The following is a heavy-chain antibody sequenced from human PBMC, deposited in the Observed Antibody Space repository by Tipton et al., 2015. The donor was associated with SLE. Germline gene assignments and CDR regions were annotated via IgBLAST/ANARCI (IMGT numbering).Heavy chain of an antibody. Sequence: TLSLTCSVSGASVSSYYWSWIRQPPGKGLEWIGFIYYSGSTHYNPSLKSRVTILVDTSKSQFSLRLRSVTAADTAIYYCARGYGSGHQAAFDIWGQGTMVTVSS. CDR3: ARGYGSGHQAAFDI. CDR2: IYYSGST. J-gene: IGHJ3*02. CDR1: GASVSSYY. D-gene: IGHD2-15*01. V-gene: IGHV4-59*02.